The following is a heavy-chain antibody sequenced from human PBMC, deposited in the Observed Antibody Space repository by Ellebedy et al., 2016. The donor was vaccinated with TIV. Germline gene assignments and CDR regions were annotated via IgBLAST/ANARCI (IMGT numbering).Heavy chain of an antibody. Sequence: KVSCKGSGYSFTNYWIGWVRQMPGKGLDWMGIIYPGDSDTRYSPSFQGQGTSSADKSTSTAYLQWSTLKASDTAMYYCASAKYDGSGTYAHYLDYWGQGTLVTVSS. CDR3: ASAKYDGSGTYAHYLDY. J-gene: IGHJ4*02. CDR2: IYPGDSDT. CDR1: GYSFTNYW. D-gene: IGHD3-10*01. V-gene: IGHV5-51*01.